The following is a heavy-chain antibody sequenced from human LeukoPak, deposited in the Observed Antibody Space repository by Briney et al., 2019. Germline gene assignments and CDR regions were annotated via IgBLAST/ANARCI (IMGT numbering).Heavy chain of an antibody. J-gene: IGHJ5*02. CDR1: GGSFSDSY. D-gene: IGHD3-10*01. CDR2: ISHSGGT. CDR3: ARDSYIIGRGFDP. Sequence: SETLSLTCSVSGGSFSDSYWIWIRQSPDMGLQWIGEISHSGGTNFHPSLKSRLTMSVDTSKNQFSLKLTSVTAADSGIYYCARDSYIIGRGFDPWGHGTLVTVSS. V-gene: IGHV4-34*01.